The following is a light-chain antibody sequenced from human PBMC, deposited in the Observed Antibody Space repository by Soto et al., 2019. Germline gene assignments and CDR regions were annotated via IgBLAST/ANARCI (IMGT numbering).Light chain of an antibody. CDR2: HVS. CDR1: SSDDGGYNY. Sequence: QSALTQPASVSGSPGQSITISCTGTSSDDGGYNYVSWYQQHPAKVPKLMIYHVSNRPSGVSDRFSGSKSGNTASLTISGLQAEDEGDYYCYSYTTSSTYVFGTGTKVTVL. V-gene: IGLV2-14*01. J-gene: IGLJ1*01. CDR3: YSYTTSSTYV.